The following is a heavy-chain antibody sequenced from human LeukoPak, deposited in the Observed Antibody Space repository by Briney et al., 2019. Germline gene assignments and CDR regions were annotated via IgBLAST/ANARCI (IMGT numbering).Heavy chain of an antibody. CDR2: IYNSGST. Sequence: EALSLTWIVSGGSISIYYWDWVPQRPGKGLEGIGYIYNSGSTDFIPTLRRGVTISADTSKNQFSLKLTSVTAADTAVYYCARDRELGSWGQGILVTVSS. J-gene: IGHJ5*02. V-gene: IGHV4-59*01. CDR3: ARDRELGS. D-gene: IGHD3-16*01. CDR1: GGSISIYY.